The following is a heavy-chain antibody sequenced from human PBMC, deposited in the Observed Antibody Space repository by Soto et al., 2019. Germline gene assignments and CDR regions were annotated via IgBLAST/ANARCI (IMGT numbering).Heavy chain of an antibody. CDR1: RFSVSSYY. V-gene: IGHV3-66*01. J-gene: IGHJ4*02. CDR2: IYRGGDI. CDR3: ARDRRDGDTI. Sequence: EVQVVESGGGLVQPGGSLRLSCAASRFSVSSYYMSWFRQAPGKGLEWVSVIYRGGDIYYADSVQGRFTTSRDISRNSLDLQMNSLRVEDTAVYYCARDRRDGDTIWGQGAVVTVSS. D-gene: IGHD3-3*01.